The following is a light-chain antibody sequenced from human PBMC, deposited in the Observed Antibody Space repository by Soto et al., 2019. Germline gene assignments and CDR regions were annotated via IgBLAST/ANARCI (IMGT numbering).Light chain of an antibody. CDR3: QQYNNWPWT. Sequence: IRMKQSPDTLSVKQGERATLSCRASQSITEKVVWYQQKSGQAPRLLIFGAFTRAAGGPARFSGSGSGTDFTLTIISLQAEDFAVYYCQQYNNWPWTFGQGTIVDIK. CDR1: QSITEK. CDR2: GAF. J-gene: IGKJ1*01. V-gene: IGKV3-15*01.